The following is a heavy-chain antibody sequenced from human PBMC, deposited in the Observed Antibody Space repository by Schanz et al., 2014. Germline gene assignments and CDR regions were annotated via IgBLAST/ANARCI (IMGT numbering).Heavy chain of an antibody. Sequence: EVQLVESGGGLVQPGGSLRLSCAASGFTFRRYGMSWVHQAPGKGLEWVSVIAGDGGGPNYVDSVKGRFTISRDNSDNTLYLQMNNLRAEDTAVYYCARGSGTFDSWGQGTLVTVSS. CDR1: GFTFRRYG. V-gene: IGHV3-23*04. CDR2: IAGDGGGP. CDR3: ARGSGTFDS. J-gene: IGHJ4*02. D-gene: IGHD3-3*01.